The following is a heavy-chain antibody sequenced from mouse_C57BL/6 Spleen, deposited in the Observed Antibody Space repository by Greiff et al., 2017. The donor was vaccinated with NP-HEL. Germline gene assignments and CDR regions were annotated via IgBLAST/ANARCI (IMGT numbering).Heavy chain of an antibody. CDR1: GFTFSSYG. J-gene: IGHJ2*01. D-gene: IGHD4-1*02. CDR3: ARHPTGTDYCDY. V-gene: IGHV5-6*01. Sequence: VQLKESGGDLVKPGGSLKLSCAASGFTFSSYGMSWVRQTPDKRLEWVATISSGGSYHYYPDRWKGRFTISRDNAKNTLYLQMSSLKSEDTAMYYCARHPTGTDYCDYWGQGTTLTVSS. CDR2: ISSGGSYH.